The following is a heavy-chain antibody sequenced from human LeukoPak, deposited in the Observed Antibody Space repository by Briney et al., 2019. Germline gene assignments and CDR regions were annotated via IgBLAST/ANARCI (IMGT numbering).Heavy chain of an antibody. CDR1: GYTFTSYD. CDR3: ARIQSRIIAARPGNPAFDY. Sequence: ASVKVACKASGYTFTSYDISWVRQAPGQGLEWMGWISTYNDNTHYAQKLQGRVTMTTDTSTSTVYMELKSLRSDDTAVYYCARIQSRIIAARPGNPAFDYWGRGTLVTVSS. J-gene: IGHJ4*02. CDR2: ISTYNDNT. D-gene: IGHD6-6*01. V-gene: IGHV1-18*01.